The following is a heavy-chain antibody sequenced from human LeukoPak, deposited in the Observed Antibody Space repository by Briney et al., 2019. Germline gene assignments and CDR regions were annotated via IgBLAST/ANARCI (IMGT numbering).Heavy chain of an antibody. V-gene: IGHV4-31*01. Sequence: SETLSLTCTVSGGSISSGTYHWSWIRQYPGKGLEWIGHISYGGTTYYNPSLKSQVTISLDTSRNQFSLKVNSVTAADTAVYYCARLLGSSGYAGDWYFDLWGPGALVTVSS. J-gene: IGHJ2*01. D-gene: IGHD3-22*01. CDR1: GGSISSGTYH. CDR2: ISYGGTT. CDR3: ARLLGSSGYAGDWYFDL.